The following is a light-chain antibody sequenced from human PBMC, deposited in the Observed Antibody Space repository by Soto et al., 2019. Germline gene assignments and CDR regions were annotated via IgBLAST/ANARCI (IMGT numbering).Light chain of an antibody. V-gene: IGLV2-14*01. CDR1: SSDVGGYNY. J-gene: IGLJ2*01. CDR2: EVS. CDR3: SSYTTSSTLL. Sequence: QAVVTQPASVSGSPGQSITISCTGTSSDVGGYNYVSWYQQHPGKVPKLIIYEVSNRPSGVSNRFSGSKSGNTASLTISGLQAEDEADYYCSSYTTSSTLLFGGGTKLTVL.